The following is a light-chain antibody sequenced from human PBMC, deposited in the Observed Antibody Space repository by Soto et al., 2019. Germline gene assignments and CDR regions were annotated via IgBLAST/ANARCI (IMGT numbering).Light chain of an antibody. Sequence: ALTQPPSASGSPGQSVTISCTGTSSDVGVYNYVSWYQQHPGKAPKLMIYEVSKRPSGVPDRFSGSKSGNTASLTVSGLQAEDEADYYCSSFAGNNNLVFGGGTKVTVL. CDR2: EVS. V-gene: IGLV2-8*01. CDR3: SSFAGNNNLV. CDR1: SSDVGVYNY. J-gene: IGLJ2*01.